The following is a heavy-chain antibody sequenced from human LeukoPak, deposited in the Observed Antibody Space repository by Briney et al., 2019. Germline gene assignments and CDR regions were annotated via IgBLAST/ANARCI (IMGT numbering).Heavy chain of an antibody. V-gene: IGHV3-74*01. CDR3: AKNRDRGVPTYYYDSSGSSHFDL. J-gene: IGHJ2*01. CDR2: MNSDGSTT. Sequence: GGSLRLSCAASGFTFSTYWMHWVRQAPGKGLVWVSRMNSDGSTTNYADSVKGRFTVSRDNSKNTLYLQMNSLRAEDTAVYYCAKNRDRGVPTYYYDSSGSSHFDLWGRGTLVTVSS. CDR1: GFTFSTYW. D-gene: IGHD3-22*01.